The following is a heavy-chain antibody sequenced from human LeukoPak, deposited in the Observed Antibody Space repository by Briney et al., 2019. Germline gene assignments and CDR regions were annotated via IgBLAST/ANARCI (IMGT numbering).Heavy chain of an antibody. Sequence: SETLSLTCTVSGGSVSDYYWSWIRQSPGKGLEWIGYIYYTGTSYNPSLKSRVTISVDTSKNQFSLKLSSVTAADTAVYYCARILSDYYGSGSYYNRSWFTRYYYYYMDVWGKGTTVTVSS. CDR3: ARILSDYYGSGSYYNRSWFTRYYYYYMDV. V-gene: IGHV4-59*02. J-gene: IGHJ6*03. CDR1: GGSVSDYY. CDR2: IYYTGT. D-gene: IGHD3-10*01.